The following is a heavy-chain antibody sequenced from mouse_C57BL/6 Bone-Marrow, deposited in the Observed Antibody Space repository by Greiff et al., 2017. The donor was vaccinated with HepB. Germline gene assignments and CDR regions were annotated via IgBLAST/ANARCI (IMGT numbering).Heavy chain of an antibody. V-gene: IGHV5-4*01. Sequence: EVMLVESGGGLVKPGGSLKLSCAASGFTFSSYAMSWVRQTPEKRLEWVATISDGGSYTYYPDNVKGRFTISRDNAKNNQYLQMSHLTCEYTAIYYCARDTYYNSSYWYFDVWGTGTTVTVSS. J-gene: IGHJ1*03. CDR3: ARDTYYNSSYWYFDV. D-gene: IGHD1-1*01. CDR2: ISDGGSYT. CDR1: GFTFSSYA.